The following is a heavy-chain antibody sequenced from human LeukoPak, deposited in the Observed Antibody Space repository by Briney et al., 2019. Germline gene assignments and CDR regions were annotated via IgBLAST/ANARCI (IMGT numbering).Heavy chain of an antibody. D-gene: IGHD3-10*01. J-gene: IGHJ6*03. Sequence: GGSLRLSCAASGFTFSSYGMHWVRQAPGKGLEWVAFIRYDGSNKYYADSAKGRFTISRDNSKNTLYLQMNSLRAEDTAVYYCAKQAGSGSYYMDVWGKGTTVTISS. V-gene: IGHV3-30*02. CDR3: AKQAGSGSYYMDV. CDR2: IRYDGSNK. CDR1: GFTFSSYG.